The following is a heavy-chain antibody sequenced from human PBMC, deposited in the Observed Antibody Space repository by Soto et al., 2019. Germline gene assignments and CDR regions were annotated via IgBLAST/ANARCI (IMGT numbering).Heavy chain of an antibody. D-gene: IGHD3-10*01. Sequence: PSETLSLTCTVSGGSISSGGYYWSWIRQHPGKGLEWIGYIYYSGSTYYNPSLKSRVTISVDTSKNQFSLKLSSVTAADTAVYYCARVLSPLYGSGWGDYYFDYWGQGTLVTVSS. CDR2: IYYSGST. V-gene: IGHV4-31*03. CDR3: ARVLSPLYGSGWGDYYFDY. J-gene: IGHJ4*02. CDR1: GGSISSGGYY.